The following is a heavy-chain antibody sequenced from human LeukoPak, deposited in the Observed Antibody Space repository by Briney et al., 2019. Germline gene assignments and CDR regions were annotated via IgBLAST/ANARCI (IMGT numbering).Heavy chain of an antibody. CDR1: GFTFSTYA. D-gene: IGHD3-10*01. CDR3: AKEKESSGYFDY. V-gene: IGHV3-23*01. CDR2: LSGSGGRT. J-gene: IGHJ4*02. Sequence: GGSLRLSCAASGFTFSTYAMSWVRQAPGKGQEWVSALSGSGGRTYYADSVKGRSTISRDNSKNTLYLQMSSLTAEDTAVYYCAKEKESSGYFDYWGQGTLVTVSS.